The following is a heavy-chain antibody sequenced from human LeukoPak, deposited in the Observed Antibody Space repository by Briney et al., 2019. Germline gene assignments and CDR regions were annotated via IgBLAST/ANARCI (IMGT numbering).Heavy chain of an antibody. J-gene: IGHJ4*02. V-gene: IGHV3-11*01. Sequence: LSLTCAVYGGSFSGYYWSWIRQAPGKGLEWVSYISSSGSTIYYADSVKGRFTISRDNAKNSLYLQMNSLRAEDTAVYYCARDLTGYYPFDYWGQGTLVTVSS. CDR2: ISSSGSTI. D-gene: IGHD3-9*01. CDR3: ARDLTGYYPFDY. CDR1: GGSFSGYY.